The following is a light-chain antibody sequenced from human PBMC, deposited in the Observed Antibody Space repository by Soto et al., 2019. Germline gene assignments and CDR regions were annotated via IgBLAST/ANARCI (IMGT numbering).Light chain of an antibody. J-gene: IGKJ1*01. CDR1: QSVLYSSNTKNY. Sequence: IVMTQSPDSLAVSLGERATINCKSSQSVLYSSNTKNYLAWYQQKPGQPPKLLIYWASTRESGVPDRFSGSGSWTYLTLTISSLQAKDVAGYYCQQYYSTRTFGQGTKVEIK. CDR3: QQYYSTRT. V-gene: IGKV4-1*01. CDR2: WAS.